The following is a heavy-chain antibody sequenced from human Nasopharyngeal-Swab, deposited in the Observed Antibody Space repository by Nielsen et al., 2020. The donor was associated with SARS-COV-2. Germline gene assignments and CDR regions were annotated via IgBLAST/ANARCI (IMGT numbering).Heavy chain of an antibody. Sequence: WIRQPPGKGLEWIGYIYDSGSTNYNPSLKSRVTISVDTSKNQFSPKLSSVTAADTAVYYCAGDQRGSGWYSWSQGLDYWGQGTLVTVSS. J-gene: IGHJ4*02. V-gene: IGHV4-59*01. D-gene: IGHD6-19*01. CDR3: AGDQRGSGWYSWSQGLDY. CDR2: IYDSGST.